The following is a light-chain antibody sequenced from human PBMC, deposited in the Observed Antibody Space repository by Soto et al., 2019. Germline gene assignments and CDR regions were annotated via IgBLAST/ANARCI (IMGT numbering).Light chain of an antibody. J-gene: IGKJ4*01. CDR2: WAS. Sequence: DVVLTQSPDSLAVSLGERSTINCKSSQSVLYSSNNRNYLAWYQQKPGQPPKLLIYWASTRESGVPDRFSGSGSGTDFTLTISSLQAEDVAVYYCQQYASTLPLTFGGGTKVDVK. V-gene: IGKV4-1*01. CDR1: QSVLYSSNNRNY. CDR3: QQYASTLPLT.